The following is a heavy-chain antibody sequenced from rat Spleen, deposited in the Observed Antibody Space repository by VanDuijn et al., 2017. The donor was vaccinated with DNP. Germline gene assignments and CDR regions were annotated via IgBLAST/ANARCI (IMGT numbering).Heavy chain of an antibody. CDR2: IARTAGPT. D-gene: IGHD1-10*01. Sequence: EVRLVESGGDLVQPGRSLKLSCVASGFTFSDYWMAWIRQVPGKGLEWVATIARTAGPTLYSDTVKGLFTISKDNSQNSQYQQMYRLRSEETATYYCVRLEQLRSFDYWGQGVMVTVSS. CDR1: GFTFSDYW. CDR3: VRLEQLRSFDY. J-gene: IGHJ2*01. V-gene: IGHV5-31*01.